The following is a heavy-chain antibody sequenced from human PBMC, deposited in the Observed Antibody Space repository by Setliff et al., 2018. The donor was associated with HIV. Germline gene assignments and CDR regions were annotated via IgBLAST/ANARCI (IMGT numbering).Heavy chain of an antibody. D-gene: IGHD3-10*01. J-gene: IGHJ6*03. V-gene: IGHV4-4*08. CDR3: ASLLYYYGSGAGYYMDV. CDR2: IYTSGGT. CDR1: GGSISSYY. Sequence: PSETLSLTCTVSGGSISSYYWSWIRQPPGKGLEWIGYIYTSGGTNYNPSLKSRVTISVDTSKNQFSLKLSSVTAADTAVYYCASLLYYYGSGAGYYMDVWGKGTTVTVSS.